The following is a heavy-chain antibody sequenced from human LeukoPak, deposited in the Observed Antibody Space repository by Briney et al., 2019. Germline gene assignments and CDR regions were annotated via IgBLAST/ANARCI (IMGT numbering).Heavy chain of an antibody. V-gene: IGHV5-10-1*01. CDR2: IDPSDSYT. Sequence: GAALLISCKGSGYSFTNYWITWGRQMPGKGVEWMGRIDPSDSYTNYSPSFQGHVTISPNRSISAAYLQWSSLKASHTAMYYCARLKYYGSGSYYFAYWGQGTLVTVSS. CDR1: GYSFTNYW. CDR3: ARLKYYGSGSYYFAY. D-gene: IGHD3-10*01. J-gene: IGHJ4*02.